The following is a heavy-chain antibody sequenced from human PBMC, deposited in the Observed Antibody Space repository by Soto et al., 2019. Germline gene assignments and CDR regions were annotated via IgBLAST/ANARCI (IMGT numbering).Heavy chain of an antibody. V-gene: IGHV4-30-2*01. D-gene: IGHD5-18*01. CDR2: IYHSGST. J-gene: IGHJ5*02. CDR1: GGSLTSGTYS. CDR3: AREHVDTAMVSGVWFDP. Sequence: LSLTCAVSGGSLTSGTYSWNWIRQPPGKGLEWIGYIYHSGSTYYNPSLKSRVTISVDRSKNQFSLKLSSVTAADTAVYYCAREHVDTAMVSGVWFDPWGQGTLVTVSS.